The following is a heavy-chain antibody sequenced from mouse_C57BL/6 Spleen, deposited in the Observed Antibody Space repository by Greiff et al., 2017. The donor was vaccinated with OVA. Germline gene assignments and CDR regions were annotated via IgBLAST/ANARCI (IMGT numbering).Heavy chain of an antibody. CDR2: IDPSDSYT. V-gene: IGHV1-69*01. CDR1: GYTFTSYW. Sequence: QVQLKQPGAELVMPGASVKLSCKASGYTFTSYWMHWVKQRPGQGLEWIGEIDPSDSYTNYNQKFKGKSTLTVDKSSSTAYMQLSSLTSEDSAVYYCARGGHYSNYLWYFDVWGTGTTVTVSS. J-gene: IGHJ1*03. CDR3: ARGGHYSNYLWYFDV. D-gene: IGHD2-5*01.